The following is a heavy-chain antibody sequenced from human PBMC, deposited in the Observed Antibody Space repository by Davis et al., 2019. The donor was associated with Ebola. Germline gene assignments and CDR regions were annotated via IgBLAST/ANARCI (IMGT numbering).Heavy chain of an antibody. CDR2: IYPGDSDT. CDR3: ARLGGVVVAATPGYYYYGMDV. V-gene: IGHV5-51*01. D-gene: IGHD2-15*01. CDR1: GYSFTSYW. J-gene: IGHJ6*02. Sequence: GESLKISCKGSGYSFTSYWIGWVRQMPGKGLEWMGIIYPGDSDTRYSPSFQGQVTISADKSIGTAYLQWSSLKASDTAMYYCARLGGVVVAATPGYYYYGMDVWGQGTTVTVSS.